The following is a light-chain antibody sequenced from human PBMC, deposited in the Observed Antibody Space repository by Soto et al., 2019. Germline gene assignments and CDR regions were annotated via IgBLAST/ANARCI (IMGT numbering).Light chain of an antibody. CDR3: QQSYSTPPIT. CDR2: AS. CDR1: QSISNY. V-gene: IGKV1-39*01. Sequence: DIQMTQSPSSLSASVGDRVTITCRASQSISNYLNWYQQKPGKAPTLLIYASSLQSGVPSRFSGRGSGTDFTLTISSLPPEDFATYYCQQSYSTPPITFGQGTRLEI. J-gene: IGKJ5*01.